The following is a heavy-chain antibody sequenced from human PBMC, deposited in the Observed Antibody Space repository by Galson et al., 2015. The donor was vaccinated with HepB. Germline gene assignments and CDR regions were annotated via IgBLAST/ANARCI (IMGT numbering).Heavy chain of an antibody. CDR2: ISYDGSNK. CDR1: GFTFSSYA. V-gene: IGHV3-30*04. Sequence: SLRLSCAASGFTFSSYAMHWVRQAPGKGLEWVAVISYDGSNKYYADSVKGRFTISRDNSKNTLYLQMNSLRAEDTAVYYCARERIGGDLYPVWFDPWGQGTLVTVSS. J-gene: IGHJ5*02. D-gene: IGHD2-21*02. CDR3: ARERIGGDLYPVWFDP.